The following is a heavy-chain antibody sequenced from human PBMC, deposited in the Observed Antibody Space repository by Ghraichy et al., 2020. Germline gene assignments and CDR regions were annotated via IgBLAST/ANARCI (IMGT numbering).Heavy chain of an antibody. CDR1: GGSISSSSYY. Sequence: SETLSLTCTVSGGSISSSSYYWGWIRQPPGKGLEWIGSIYYSGSTYYNPSLKSRVTISVDTSKNQFSLKLSSVTAADTAVYYCARQGPYIVGASIDYWGQGTLVTVSS. D-gene: IGHD1-26*01. CDR2: IYYSGST. J-gene: IGHJ4*02. V-gene: IGHV4-39*01. CDR3: ARQGPYIVGASIDY.